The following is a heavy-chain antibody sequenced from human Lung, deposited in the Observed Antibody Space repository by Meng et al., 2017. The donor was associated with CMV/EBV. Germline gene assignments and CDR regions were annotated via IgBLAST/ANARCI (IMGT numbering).Heavy chain of an antibody. CDR2: ISFDGSSK. Sequence: GGSLRLSCSASGFTFSTYAMHWVRQAPGKGLEWVALISFDGSSKYFADSVKGRFTISRDSSKNTLYLQMNTLRNEDTAIYFCAREGVYFDYWGQGTLVTVSS. V-gene: IGHV3-30-3*01. CDR3: AREGVYFDY. J-gene: IGHJ4*02. D-gene: IGHD3-16*01. CDR1: GFTFSTYA.